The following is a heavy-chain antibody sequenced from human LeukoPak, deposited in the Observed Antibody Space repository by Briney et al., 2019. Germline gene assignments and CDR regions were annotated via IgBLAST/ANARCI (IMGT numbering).Heavy chain of an antibody. V-gene: IGHV4-31*03. J-gene: IGHJ6*02. CDR1: GGSLSSGGYY. CDR3: ARGCRVRGVITGYGMDV. Sequence: SETLSLTCTVSGGSLSSGGYYCSWIRQHPGKGLEWIGYIYYSGSTYYNPSLKSRVTISVDTSKNQFSLKLSSVTAADTAVYYCARGCRVRGVITGYGMDVWGQGTTVTVSS. D-gene: IGHD3-10*02. CDR2: IYYSGST.